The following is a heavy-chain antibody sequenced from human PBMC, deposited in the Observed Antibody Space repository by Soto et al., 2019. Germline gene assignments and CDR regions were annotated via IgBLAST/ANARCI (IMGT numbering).Heavy chain of an antibody. D-gene: IGHD3-9*01. V-gene: IGHV4-4*02. CDR2: IYHSGST. J-gene: IGHJ4*02. Sequence: SETLSLTCAVSGGSISSSNWWSWVRQPPGKGLERIGEIYHSGSTNYNPSLKSPVTISVDKSKNQFSLKLSSVTAADTAVYYCARGTIRYFDWLLGSYYFDYWGQGTLVTVSS. CDR1: GGSISSSNW. CDR3: ARGTIRYFDWLLGSYYFDY.